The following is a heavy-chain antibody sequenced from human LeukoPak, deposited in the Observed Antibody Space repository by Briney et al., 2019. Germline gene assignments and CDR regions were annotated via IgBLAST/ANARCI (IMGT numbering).Heavy chain of an antibody. J-gene: IGHJ4*02. V-gene: IGHV4-31*01. D-gene: IGHD2-21*02. CDR2: IFHSGST. CDR3: ARGREICGGDCYAFDS. CDR1: GGSISSDAYS. Sequence: SQTLSLTCAVSGGSISSDAYSWNWLRQPPGKGLEWIGYIFHSGSTYYNPSLKSLVTMSVDTPKNQFSLKLISVTAADTAVYYCARGREICGGDCYAFDSWGQGTLVTVSS.